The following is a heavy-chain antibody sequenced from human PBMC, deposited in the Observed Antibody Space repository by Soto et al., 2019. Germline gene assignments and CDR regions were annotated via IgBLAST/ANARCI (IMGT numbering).Heavy chain of an antibody. V-gene: IGHV3-23*01. D-gene: IGHD6-19*01. J-gene: IGHJ4*02. Sequence: EVQLLESGGGLVQPGGSLRLSCAASGFTFSSYAMSWVRQAPGKGLEWVSAISGSGGSTYYADSEKGRFTISRDNTKNTLYLQMNSVRAEDTAVYYCAKERYQTRGGRIAVAGTFDYWGQGTLVPVSS. CDR2: ISGSGGST. CDR3: AKERYQTRGGRIAVAGTFDY. CDR1: GFTFSSYA.